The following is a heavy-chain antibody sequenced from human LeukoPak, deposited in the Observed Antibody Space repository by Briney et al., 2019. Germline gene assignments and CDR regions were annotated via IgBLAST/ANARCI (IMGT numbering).Heavy chain of an antibody. CDR2: IYYTGST. CDR3: ARAPGSAYYPYYYMDV. J-gene: IGHJ6*03. Sequence: SETLSLTCTVSGGSISSYYWSWLRQPPGKGLEWIGYIYYTGSTNYNPSLKSRVTISVDTSKNQFSLNLNSVTAADTAEYYCARAPGSAYYPYYYMDVWGKGTTVTVSS. D-gene: IGHD6-19*01. CDR1: GGSISSYY. V-gene: IGHV4-59*01.